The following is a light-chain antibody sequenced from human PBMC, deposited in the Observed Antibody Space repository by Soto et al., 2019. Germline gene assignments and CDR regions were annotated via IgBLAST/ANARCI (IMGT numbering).Light chain of an antibody. CDR3: ASCDDSLSGYV. Sequence: QSVLTQPPSASGTPGQRVTISCSGSSSSIGTNYVYWYQQFPGTAPRLLIYKSNQRPSGVPDRFSGSKSGTSASLAISGLRSEDQADYHCASCDDSLSGYVFGTRTKVTVL. CDR1: SSSIGTNY. V-gene: IGLV1-47*01. J-gene: IGLJ1*01. CDR2: KSN.